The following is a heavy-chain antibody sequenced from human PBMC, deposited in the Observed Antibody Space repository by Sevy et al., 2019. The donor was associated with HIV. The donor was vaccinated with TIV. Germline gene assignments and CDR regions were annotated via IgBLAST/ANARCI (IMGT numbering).Heavy chain of an antibody. V-gene: IGHV3-64*02. CDR1: GFTFSSYV. J-gene: IGHJ4*02. CDR3: VRRGTAGSYDY. D-gene: IGHD1-26*01. Sequence: GGSLRLSCAASGFTFSSYVMHWARQAPGKGLESVSAISSTGGNTYYIDSVKCRFTISRDNSKNTLYLQMDSLRVEDMAVYYCVRRGTAGSYDYWGQGALVTVSS. CDR2: ISSTGGNT.